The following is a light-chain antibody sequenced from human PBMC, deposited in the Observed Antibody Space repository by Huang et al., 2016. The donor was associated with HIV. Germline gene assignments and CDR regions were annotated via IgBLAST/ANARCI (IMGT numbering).Light chain of an antibody. CDR1: QDIRND. CDR2: AES. V-gene: IGKV1-6*01. Sequence: AIQMTQSPSSLSASVGDRVTITCRANQDIRNDLGWYQQKPGKAPKLLIYAESSLQSGGPARFSGSGSGTDFTLTISSLQPEDFATYYCLQDYNYPWTFGQGTKVEIK. CDR3: LQDYNYPWT. J-gene: IGKJ1*01.